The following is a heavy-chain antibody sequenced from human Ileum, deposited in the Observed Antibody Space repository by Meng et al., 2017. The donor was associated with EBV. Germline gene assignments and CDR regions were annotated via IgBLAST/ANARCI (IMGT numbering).Heavy chain of an antibody. CDR3: VRANLGSADY. V-gene: IGHV1-2*06. Sequence: QVQLVQSGAEVKKPXXSVKVSCEASGYTFTGYYMHWLRQAPGQGLEWVGRITPSSGGTTYAQKFQGRVTMTRDTSISTAYMELSSLRSDDAAIYYCVRANLGSADYWGQGTMVTVSS. CDR1: GYTFTGYY. J-gene: IGHJ4*02. D-gene: IGHD7-27*01. CDR2: ITPSSGGT.